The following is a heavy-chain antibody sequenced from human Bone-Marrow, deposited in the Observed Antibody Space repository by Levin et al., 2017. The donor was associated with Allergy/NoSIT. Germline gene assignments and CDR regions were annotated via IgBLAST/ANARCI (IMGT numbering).Heavy chain of an antibody. CDR1: GFTFDDYA. Sequence: GGSLRLSCAGSGFTFDDYAMHWVRQAPGKGLEWVSGINWNGHSIGYADSVKGRFTISRDNAKNSLYLQINSLRIEDTALYFCAKFPGADLYNPGGYRGGYYFAYWGRGTLVTVYS. V-gene: IGHV3-9*01. CDR3: AKFPGADLYNPGGYRGGYYFAY. J-gene: IGHJ4*02. CDR2: INWNGHSI. D-gene: IGHD2-8*02.